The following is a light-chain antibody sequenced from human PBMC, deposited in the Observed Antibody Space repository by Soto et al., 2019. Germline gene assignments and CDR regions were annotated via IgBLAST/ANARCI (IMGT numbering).Light chain of an antibody. CDR3: AAWDDSLNGPM. CDR2: SNN. CDR1: SSNIGSNT. J-gene: IGLJ3*02. V-gene: IGLV1-44*01. Sequence: QSVLTQPPSASGTPGQRVTISCSGSSSNIGSNTVKWYQQLPGTAPKLLIYSNNQRPSGVPDRLSGSKSGTSASLAISGLQSEDEADYYCAAWDDSLNGPMFGGGTKLTVL.